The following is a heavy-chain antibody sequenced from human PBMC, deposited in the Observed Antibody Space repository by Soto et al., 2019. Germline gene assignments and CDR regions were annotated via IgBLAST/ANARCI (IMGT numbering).Heavy chain of an antibody. Sequence: GGSVKVSCKASGYTFTSHGIGWVRQAPGQGPEWMGWISAYNGNINYAQKFQGRVTITADKSTSTAYMELSSLRSEDTAVYYCPRLTDYYDSSGYPNSFDPWGQGTLVTVHS. CDR1: GYTFTSHG. J-gene: IGHJ5*02. V-gene: IGHV1-18*01. CDR3: PRLTDYYDSSGYPNSFDP. CDR2: ISAYNGNI. D-gene: IGHD3-22*01.